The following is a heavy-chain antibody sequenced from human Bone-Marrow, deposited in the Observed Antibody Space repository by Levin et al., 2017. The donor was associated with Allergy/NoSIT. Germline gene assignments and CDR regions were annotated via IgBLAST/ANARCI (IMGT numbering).Heavy chain of an antibody. CDR2: ISSSGSTI. CDR1: GFTFSDYY. Sequence: GGSLRLSCAASGFTFSDYYMSWIRQAPGKGLEWVSYISSSGSTIYYADSVKGRFTISRDNAKNSLYLQMNSLRAEDTAVYYCARNSRPYDYGDYGGDYWGQGTLVTVSS. CDR3: ARNSRPYDYGDYGGDY. V-gene: IGHV3-11*01. J-gene: IGHJ4*02. D-gene: IGHD4-17*01.